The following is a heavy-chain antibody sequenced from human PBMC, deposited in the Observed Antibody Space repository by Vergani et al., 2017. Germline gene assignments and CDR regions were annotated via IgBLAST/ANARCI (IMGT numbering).Heavy chain of an antibody. Sequence: VQLVESGGGVVQPGRSLRLSCAASGFTFSSNWMHWVRQAPGKGLVWVSRINSDGSSTNYADSVKGRFTISRDNAKNTLYLQMNSLRVEDTAVYYCASSGXYGYWGQGTLVTVSS. CDR3: ASSGXYGY. CDR2: INSDGSST. CDR1: GFTFSSNW. D-gene: IGHD1-26*01. J-gene: IGHJ4*02. V-gene: IGHV3-74*02.